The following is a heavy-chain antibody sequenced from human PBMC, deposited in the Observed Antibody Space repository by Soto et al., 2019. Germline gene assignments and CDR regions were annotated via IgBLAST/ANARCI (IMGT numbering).Heavy chain of an antibody. J-gene: IGHJ5*02. CDR1: GGPFSSYA. CDR2: IIPIFGTA. CDR3: ARARYDINSWFDP. Sequence: QVQRVQSGAEVKKPGSSVKVSCKASGGPFSSYAISWVRQAPGQGLEWMGGIIPIFGTANYAQKFQGRVTITADESTSTAYIELSSLRSEDTAVYYCARARYDINSWFDPWVQGPLVTVSS. V-gene: IGHV1-69*01. D-gene: IGHD3-9*01.